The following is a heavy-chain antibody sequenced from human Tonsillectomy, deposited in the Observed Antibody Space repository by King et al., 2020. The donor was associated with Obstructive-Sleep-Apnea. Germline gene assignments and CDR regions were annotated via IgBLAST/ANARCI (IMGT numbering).Heavy chain of an antibody. V-gene: IGHV3-30-3*01. Sequence: ESGGGVVQPGRSLRLSCAASGFSFSGYAMHWVRQAPGKGLEWVAIISYDGINKYYADSVKGRFTISRDNSKNTLYLQMNSLRAEDTAVYYCARECGGDCFEDAFDIWGQGTMVTVSS. CDR1: GFSFSGYA. D-gene: IGHD2-21*02. J-gene: IGHJ3*02. CDR2: ISYDGINK. CDR3: ARECGGDCFEDAFDI.